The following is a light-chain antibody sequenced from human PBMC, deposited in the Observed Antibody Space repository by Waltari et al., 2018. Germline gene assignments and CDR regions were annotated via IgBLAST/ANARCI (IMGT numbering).Light chain of an antibody. Sequence: EIVLTQSPATLSLSPGERATLSCRASKRVSSYLAWYQQKPGQAPRLLIYDAANRATGIPSRFSGSGSGTDFTLTISSLEPEDFAVYYCQQLSNWPFDFGPGTKVDIK. V-gene: IGKV3-11*01. J-gene: IGKJ3*01. CDR3: QQLSNWPFD. CDR2: DAA. CDR1: KRVSSY.